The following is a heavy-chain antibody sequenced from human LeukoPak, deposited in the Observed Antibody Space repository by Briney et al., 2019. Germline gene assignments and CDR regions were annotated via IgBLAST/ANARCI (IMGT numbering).Heavy chain of an antibody. V-gene: IGHV3-21*01. CDR1: GFTFSSYS. Sequence: PGGSLRLSCAASGFTFSSYSMNWVRQAPGKGLEWVSSISSSSSYIYYADSVKGRFTISRDNAKNSLYLQMNSLRAEDTAVYCCARDYYDSSGYYLDWGQGALVTVSS. D-gene: IGHD3-22*01. CDR3: ARDYYDSSGYYLD. J-gene: IGHJ4*02. CDR2: ISSSSSYI.